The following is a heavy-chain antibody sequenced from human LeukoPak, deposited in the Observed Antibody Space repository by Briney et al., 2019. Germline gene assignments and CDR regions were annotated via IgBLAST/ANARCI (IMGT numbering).Heavy chain of an antibody. CDR3: ASLGGAYDF. CDR1: DGSISNYY. Sequence: SETLSLTCTVSDGSISNYYWSWIRQPPGKGLEWIGYIYYSGSTNYNPSLKSRVTISLDASKNQVSLKLSSVTAADTAVYYCASLGGAYDFWGQGTRVTVSS. D-gene: IGHD2-15*01. V-gene: IGHV4-59*08. J-gene: IGHJ4*02. CDR2: IYYSGST.